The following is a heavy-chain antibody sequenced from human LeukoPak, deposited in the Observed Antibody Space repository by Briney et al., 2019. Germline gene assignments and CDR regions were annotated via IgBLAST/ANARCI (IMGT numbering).Heavy chain of an antibody. V-gene: IGHV1-8*01. J-gene: IGHJ6*03. Sequence: ASVKVACKASGYTFTSYDINWVRQATGQGLEWMGWMNPNSGNTGHAQNFQGRVTMTRNTSISTAYMELSSLRSEDTAVYYCARVSVAGTSNYYYYYYMDVWGKGTTVTVSS. CDR2: MNPNSGNT. CDR3: ARVSVAGTSNYYYYYYMDV. D-gene: IGHD6-19*01. CDR1: GYTFTSYD.